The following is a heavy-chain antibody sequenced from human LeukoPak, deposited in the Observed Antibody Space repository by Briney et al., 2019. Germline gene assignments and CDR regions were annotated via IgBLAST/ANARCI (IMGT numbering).Heavy chain of an antibody. CDR2: INSDGNKT. J-gene: IGHJ4*02. Sequence: GGSLRLSCAASGFTFSSYWMHWVRQAPGKGLVWVSRINSDGNKTNYADSVKGRFTLSRDNAENTLCLQMNSLRAEDTAVYYCAKGGSRHADNWGQGTLVTVSS. CDR1: GFTFSSYW. D-gene: IGHD6-13*01. V-gene: IGHV3-74*01. CDR3: AKGGSRHADN.